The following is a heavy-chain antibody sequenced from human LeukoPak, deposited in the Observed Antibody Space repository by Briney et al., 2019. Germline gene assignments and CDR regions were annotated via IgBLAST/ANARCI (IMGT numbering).Heavy chain of an antibody. J-gene: IGHJ4*02. V-gene: IGHV3-49*04. CDR2: IRSKAYGGTT. Sequence: GGSLRLSCAVSGFIFSNYTMNWVRQAPGKGLEWVGFIRSKAYGGTTEYAASVKGRFTISRDDSKSIAYLQMNSLKTEDTAVYYCTREVAYGDSPFFDYWGQGTLVTVSS. CDR1: GFIFSNYT. CDR3: TREVAYGDSPFFDY. D-gene: IGHD4-17*01.